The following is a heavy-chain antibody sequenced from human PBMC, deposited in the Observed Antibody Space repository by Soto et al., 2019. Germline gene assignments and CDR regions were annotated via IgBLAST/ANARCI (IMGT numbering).Heavy chain of an antibody. V-gene: IGHV2-5*02. CDR3: AHYGSGSYYNVFDY. CDR2: IYCDDDK. J-gene: IGHJ4*02. Sequence: QITLKESGPTLVKPTQTLSLSCTFSGFSLSTNGVGVGWIRQPPGKALEWLALIYCDDDKRYSPALKSRLTITKDTSKNQVVLTMTHMDPLDTATYYCAHYGSGSYYNVFDYWGQGTLVTVSS. D-gene: IGHD3-10*01. CDR1: GFSLSTNGVG.